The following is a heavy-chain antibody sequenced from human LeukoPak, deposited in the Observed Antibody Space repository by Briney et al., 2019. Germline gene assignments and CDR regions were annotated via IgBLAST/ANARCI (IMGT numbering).Heavy chain of an antibody. J-gene: IGHJ4*02. CDR3: ARESGYDRQFDY. CDR2: IYYSGST. CDR1: GGSISSGDYY. D-gene: IGHD5-12*01. Sequence: PSQTLSLTCTVSGGSISSGDYYWSWIRQPPGKGLEWIGYIYYSGSTYYNPSLKSRVTISVDTSKNQFSLRLSSVTAADTAVYYCARESGYDRQFDYWGQGTLVTVSS. V-gene: IGHV4-30-4*01.